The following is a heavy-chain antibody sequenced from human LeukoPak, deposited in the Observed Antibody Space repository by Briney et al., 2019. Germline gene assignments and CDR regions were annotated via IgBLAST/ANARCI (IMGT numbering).Heavy chain of an antibody. V-gene: IGHV3-7*04. J-gene: IGHJ4*02. CDR1: GFTFSSYW. CDR2: IKEDGSDK. D-gene: IGHD5-24*01. Sequence: GGSLRLSCAASGFTFSSYWMSWVRQAPGKGLEWVANIKEDGSDKKYVDSVKGRFTTSRENAKNSLYLQMNSLRAEDTAVYYWAGMRDGYMGRYFFDYWGQGTLVTVSS. CDR3: AGMRDGYMGRYFFDY.